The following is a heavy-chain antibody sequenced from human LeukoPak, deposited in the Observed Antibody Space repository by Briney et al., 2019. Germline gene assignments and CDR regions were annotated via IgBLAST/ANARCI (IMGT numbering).Heavy chain of an antibody. CDR3: ARARVEFDSSGYSTNFDY. D-gene: IGHD3-22*01. J-gene: IGHJ4*02. CDR2: INPSGGST. CDR1: GYTFTSHY. Sequence: ASVKVSSKASGYTFTSHYIHWVRQAPGQGLEWMGIINPSGGSTTYAQKFQGRVIMTKDASTSTVYMEVNSLRSDDTAVYYCARARVEFDSSGYSTNFDYWGQGALVAVSS. V-gene: IGHV1-46*01.